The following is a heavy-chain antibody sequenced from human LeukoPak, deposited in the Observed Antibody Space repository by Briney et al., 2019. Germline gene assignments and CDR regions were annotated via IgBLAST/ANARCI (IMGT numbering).Heavy chain of an antibody. CDR2: INPSGGST. CDR1: GYTFTSYY. Sequence: ASVKVSCKASGYTFTSYYIHWVRQAPGQGLEWMGIINPSGGSTSYAQKFQGRVTMTRDTSTSTVYMELSSLRSEDTAVYYCVSTVTPDNYLDYWGKGTLVTVSS. V-gene: IGHV1-46*01. CDR3: VSTVTPDNYLDY. D-gene: IGHD4-17*01. J-gene: IGHJ4*02.